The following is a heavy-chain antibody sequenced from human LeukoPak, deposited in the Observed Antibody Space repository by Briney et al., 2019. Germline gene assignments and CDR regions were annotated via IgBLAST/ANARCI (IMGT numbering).Heavy chain of an antibody. CDR2: IYHSGST. CDR3: ASGIAAAGTGVDY. J-gene: IGHJ4*02. D-gene: IGHD6-13*01. CDR1: GGSISSSSYY. Sequence: SETLSLTCTVSGGSISSSSYYWGWIRQPPGKGLEWIGEIYHSGSTNYNPSLKSRVTISVDKSKNQFSLKLSSVTAADTAVYYCASGIAAAGTGVDYWGQGTLVTVSS. V-gene: IGHV4-39*07.